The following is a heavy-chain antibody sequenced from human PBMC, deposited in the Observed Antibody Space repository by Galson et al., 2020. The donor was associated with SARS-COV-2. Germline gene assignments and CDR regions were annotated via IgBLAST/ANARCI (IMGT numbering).Heavy chain of an antibody. V-gene: IGHV3-30-3*01. J-gene: IGHJ6*02. CDR1: GFTFSSYA. Sequence: GESLKISCAASGFTFSSYAMHWVRQAPCKGLEWVAVISYDGSNKYYADSVKGRFTISRDNSKNTLYLQMNSLRAEDTAVYYCARDGGGYMDVWGQGTTVTVSS. D-gene: IGHD3-16*01. CDR3: ARDGGGYMDV. CDR2: ISYDGSNK.